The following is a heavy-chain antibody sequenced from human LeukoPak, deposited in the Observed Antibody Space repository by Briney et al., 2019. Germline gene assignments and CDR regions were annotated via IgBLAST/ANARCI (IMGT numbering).Heavy chain of an antibody. CDR1: GGSISSGSYY. CDR3: ARGFCSGGSCYSPYFDY. J-gene: IGHJ4*02. D-gene: IGHD2-15*01. CDR2: IYTSGST. V-gene: IGHV4-61*02. Sequence: SQTLSLTCTVSGGSISSGSYYWSWIRQPAGKGLEWIGRIYTSGSTNYNPSLKSRVTISVDTSKNQSSLKLSSVTAADPAVYYCARGFCSGGSCYSPYFDYWGQGTLVTVSS.